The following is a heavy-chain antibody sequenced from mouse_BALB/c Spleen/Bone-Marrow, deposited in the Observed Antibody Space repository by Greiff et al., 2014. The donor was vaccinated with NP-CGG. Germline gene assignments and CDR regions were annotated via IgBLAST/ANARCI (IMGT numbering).Heavy chain of an antibody. V-gene: IGHV7-3*02. CDR3: ARDRTTATLYWYFDV. D-gene: IGHD1-2*01. Sequence: EVKLQESGGGLVQPGGSLRLSCATSGFTFTDYYMSWVRQPPGKALEWLGFIRNKANGYTTEHSASVKGWFTISRDNSQSILYLQMNTLRAEDSATYYCARDRTTATLYWYFDVWGAGTTVTVSS. CDR2: IRNKANGYTT. CDR1: GFTFTDYY. J-gene: IGHJ1*01.